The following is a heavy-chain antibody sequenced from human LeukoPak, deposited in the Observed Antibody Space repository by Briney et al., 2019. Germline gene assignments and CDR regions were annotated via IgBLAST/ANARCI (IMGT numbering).Heavy chain of an antibody. CDR3: AKRGDRSGWSYYFDY. V-gene: IGHV3-30*02. CDR1: GFTFSSYG. J-gene: IGHJ4*02. Sequence: GGSLRLSCAASGFTFSSYGMHWVRQAPGKGLEWVAFIRYDGSNKYYADSVKGRFTISRDNSENTLYLQMSSLTDEDTAVYFCAKRGDRSGWSYYFDYWGQGTLVTVSS. D-gene: IGHD6-19*01. CDR2: IRYDGSNK.